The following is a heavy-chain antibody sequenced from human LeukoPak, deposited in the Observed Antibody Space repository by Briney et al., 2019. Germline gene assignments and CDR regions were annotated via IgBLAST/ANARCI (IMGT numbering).Heavy chain of an antibody. CDR3: ARDEYNCGYVSYFDY. CDR1: GFTFRDHY. J-gene: IGHJ4*02. Sequence: GGSLRLSCAASGFTFRDHYMDWVRQAPGKGLEWVGRTRNKANSYTTEYVASVKGRFTISRDDSKNSLYLQMNSLRAEDTAVYYCARDEYNCGYVSYFDYWGQGPLVTVSS. V-gene: IGHV3-72*01. D-gene: IGHD5-18*01. CDR2: TRNKANSYTT.